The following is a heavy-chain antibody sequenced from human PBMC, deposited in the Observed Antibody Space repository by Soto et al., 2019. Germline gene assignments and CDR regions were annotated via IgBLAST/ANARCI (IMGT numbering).Heavy chain of an antibody. CDR2: IRGVAGST. J-gene: IGHJ4*02. Sequence: GGSLRLSCAASGFTFSTFDMTWVRQAPGKGLEWVSLIRGVAGSTHYPDSVKGRFTISKDNSNNMLYLEMNSLRADDTAVYFCVKGAWLDYWGQGNMVTVPQ. CDR1: GFTFSTFD. CDR3: VKGAWLDY. V-gene: IGHV3-23*01.